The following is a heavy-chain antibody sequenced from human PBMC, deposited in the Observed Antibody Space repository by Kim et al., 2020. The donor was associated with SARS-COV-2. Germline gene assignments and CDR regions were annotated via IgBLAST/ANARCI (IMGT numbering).Heavy chain of an antibody. D-gene: IGHD1-7*01. CDR3: ARDWYDWNSVRFDVFDI. CDR1: GYTFTTYG. CDR2: ISTYNGDT. J-gene: IGHJ3*02. Sequence: ASVKVSCKASGYTFTTYGISWVRQAPGQGLEWMGWISTYNGDTNYAQKVQGRLTMTTDTSTSTAYMELRSLRSDDTATFYCARDWYDWNSVRFDVFDIWGQGTMVTVSS. V-gene: IGHV1-18*01.